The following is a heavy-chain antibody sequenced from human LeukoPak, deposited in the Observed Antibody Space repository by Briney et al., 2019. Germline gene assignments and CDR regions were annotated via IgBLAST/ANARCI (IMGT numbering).Heavy chain of an antibody. CDR1: GFTFSSYA. J-gene: IGHJ4*02. CDR2: ISGSGGST. Sequence: GXSLRLSCAASGFTFSSYAMSWVRQAPGKGLEWVSAISGSGGSTYYADSVKGRFTISRDNSKNTLYLQMNSLRAEDTAVYYCAKGPSSSGWRYYFDYWGQGTLVTVSS. D-gene: IGHD6-19*01. V-gene: IGHV3-23*01. CDR3: AKGPSSSGWRYYFDY.